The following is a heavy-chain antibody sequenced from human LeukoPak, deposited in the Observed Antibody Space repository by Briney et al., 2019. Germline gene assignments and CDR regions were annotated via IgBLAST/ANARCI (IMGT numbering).Heavy chain of an antibody. CDR1: GFTFGSSA. J-gene: IGHJ4*02. CDR2: ISGSGGYT. CDR3: AKDQGHYGSGSYVY. V-gene: IGHV3-23*01. D-gene: IGHD3-10*01. Sequence: PGGSLRLSCAASGFTFGSSAMSWVRQAPGKGLEWVSGISGSGGYTYYAESVKGRFTISRDNSKNTLYLQMNSLRAEDTAVYYCAKDQGHYGSGSYVYWGQGTLVTVSS.